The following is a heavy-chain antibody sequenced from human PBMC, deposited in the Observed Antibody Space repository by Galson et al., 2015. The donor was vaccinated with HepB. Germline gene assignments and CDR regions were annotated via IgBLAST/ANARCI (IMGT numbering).Heavy chain of an antibody. Sequence: SVKVSCKASGYTFTNYGISWVRQAPGQGLEWMGWISANSGSTDYVQKFQGRVTMTTDTSTSTAYMELWSLRSDDTAVYYCARPAHPSGSYKIWGQGTMVSVSS. V-gene: IGHV1-18*04. CDR1: GYTFTNYG. CDR2: ISANSGST. D-gene: IGHD3-10*01. J-gene: IGHJ3*02. CDR3: ARPAHPSGSYKI.